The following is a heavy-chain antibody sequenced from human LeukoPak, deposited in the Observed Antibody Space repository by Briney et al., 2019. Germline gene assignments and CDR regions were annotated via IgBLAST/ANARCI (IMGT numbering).Heavy chain of an antibody. V-gene: IGHV1-18*01. CDR3: ASAPTYYYGSGSPHFDY. Sequence: GASVKVSCKASGYTFTSYGISWVRQAPGQGLEWMGWISAYNGNTNYAQKLQGRVTMTRNTSISTAYMELSSLRSEDTAVYYCASAPTYYYGSGSPHFDYWGQGTLVTVSS. CDR1: GYTFTSYG. CDR2: ISAYNGNT. D-gene: IGHD3-10*01. J-gene: IGHJ4*02.